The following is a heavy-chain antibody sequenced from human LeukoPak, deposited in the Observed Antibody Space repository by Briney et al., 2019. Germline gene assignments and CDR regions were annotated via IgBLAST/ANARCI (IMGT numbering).Heavy chain of an antibody. J-gene: IGHJ6*02. Sequence: GGSLRLSCAASGFTFSSYAMSWVRQTPGKGLEWISTISGSGGSTYYTDSVKGRFTFSRDNSKNTLYLQMNILRAEDTAVYYCARTKNDYGDYRISSQINYYYYGMDVWGQGTTVTVSS. D-gene: IGHD4-17*01. V-gene: IGHV3-23*01. CDR2: ISGSGGST. CDR3: ARTKNDYGDYRISSQINYYYYGMDV. CDR1: GFTFSSYA.